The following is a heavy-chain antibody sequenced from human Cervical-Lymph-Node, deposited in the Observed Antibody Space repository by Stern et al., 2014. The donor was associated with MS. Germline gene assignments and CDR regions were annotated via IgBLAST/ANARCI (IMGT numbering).Heavy chain of an antibody. J-gene: IGHJ5*02. D-gene: IGHD2-15*01. CDR3: ARGIVTNRAAATLHNLFDP. CDR1: GGTFSSSYA. Sequence: VHLVESGSEVKKPGSSVKVSCKASGGTFSSSYAVSWVRQAPGQGLEWMGRIIPIIGLPNYAQKFQNRVTISADKSTSIVYLEVNSLTSEDTAVYYCARGIVTNRAAATLHNLFDPWGQGTRVTVSS. V-gene: IGHV1-69*09. CDR2: IIPIIGLP.